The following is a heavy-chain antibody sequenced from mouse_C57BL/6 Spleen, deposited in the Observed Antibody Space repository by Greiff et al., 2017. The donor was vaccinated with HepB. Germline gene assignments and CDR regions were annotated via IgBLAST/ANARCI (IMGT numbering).Heavy chain of an antibody. J-gene: IGHJ3*01. CDR2: ISGGGGNT. D-gene: IGHD2-5*01. CDR1: GFTFSSYT. CDR3: AKDSNLAY. V-gene: IGHV5-9*01. Sequence: EVNVVESGGGLVKPGGSLKLSCAASGFTFSSYTMSWVRQTPEKRLEWVANISGGGGNTYYPDSVKGRFTISRDNAKNTLYLQRSSLRSEDTALYVCAKDSNLAYWGQGTLVTVSA.